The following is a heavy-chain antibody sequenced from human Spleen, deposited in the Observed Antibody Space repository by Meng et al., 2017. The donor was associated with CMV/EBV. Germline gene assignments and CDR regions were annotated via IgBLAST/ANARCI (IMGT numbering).Heavy chain of an antibody. J-gene: IGHJ4*02. CDR3: GRARTGEY. CDR1: GFTFSSYS. Sequence: GESMKISCAASGFTFSSYSMHWVRQAPGKGLEYVSSITTDGGNTYYADSVKGRLIISRDNSKNTLYLQMGSLRPEDMAVYYCGRARTGEYWGQGTLVTVSS. D-gene: IGHD1-26*01. V-gene: IGHV3-64*02. CDR2: ITTDGGNT.